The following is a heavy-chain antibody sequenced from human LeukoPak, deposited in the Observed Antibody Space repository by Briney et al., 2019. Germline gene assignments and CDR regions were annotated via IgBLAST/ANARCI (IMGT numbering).Heavy chain of an antibody. CDR2: IIPMFGIA. CDR3: ARDRPYTGGWRGFDY. Sequence: SVTVSCTASGGTFSRYAISWVRQAPGQGLEWMGGIIPMFGIANYAQKFQGRVTITADESTSTAYMELSSLRSEDTAVYYCARDRPYTGGWRGFDYWGQGTLVTVSS. D-gene: IGHD6-19*01. V-gene: IGHV1-69*13. J-gene: IGHJ4*02. CDR1: GGTFSRYA.